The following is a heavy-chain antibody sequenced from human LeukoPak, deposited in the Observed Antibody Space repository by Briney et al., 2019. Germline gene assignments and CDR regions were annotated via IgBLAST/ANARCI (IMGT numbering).Heavy chain of an antibody. V-gene: IGHV5-51*01. Sequence: GESLKISCKGSGYRFANFWIGWVRQVPGEGLEWMGVIYPGDSDTRYSPSFQGQVTISADKSISTAYLQWSSLKASDTGMYYCARFLVLRDILTGYFPYYFDHWGQGTLVTVSS. D-gene: IGHD3-9*01. CDR3: ARFLVLRDILTGYFPYYFDH. CDR2: IYPGDSDT. CDR1: GYRFANFW. J-gene: IGHJ4*02.